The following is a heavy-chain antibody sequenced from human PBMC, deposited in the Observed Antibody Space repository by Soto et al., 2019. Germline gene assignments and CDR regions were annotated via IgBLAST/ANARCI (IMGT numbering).Heavy chain of an antibody. D-gene: IGHD4-17*01. CDR1: GYTFTSYY. CDR2: INPSGGST. J-gene: IGHJ6*02. V-gene: IGHV1-46*01. Sequence: GASVKVSCKASGYTFTSYYMHWVRQAPGQGLEWMGIINPSGGSTSYAQKFQGRVTMTRDTSTSTVYMELSSLRSEDTAVYYCARAGPVTINYYYGMDVWGQGTTVTVSS. CDR3: ARAGPVTINYYYGMDV.